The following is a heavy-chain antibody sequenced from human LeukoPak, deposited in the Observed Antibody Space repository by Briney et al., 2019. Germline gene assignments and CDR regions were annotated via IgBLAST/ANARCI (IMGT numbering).Heavy chain of an antibody. D-gene: IGHD3-16*01. CDR1: GFTFSSYS. CDR3: ARGDYDYVWGSHPADY. V-gene: IGHV3-21*01. J-gene: IGHJ4*02. Sequence: GGSLRLSCAASGFTFSSYSMNWVRQAPGKGLEWVSSISSSSSYIYYADSVKGRFTISRDNAKNSPYLQMNSLRAEDTAVYYCARGDYDYVWGSHPADYWGQGTLVTVSS. CDR2: ISSSSSYI.